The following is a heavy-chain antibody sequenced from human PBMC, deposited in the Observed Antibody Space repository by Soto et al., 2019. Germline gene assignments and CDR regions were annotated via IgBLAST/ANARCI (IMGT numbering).Heavy chain of an antibody. Sequence: GGSLRLSCAASGFNFRSYGMHWVRQAPGKGLEWVAVISYDGSAKWYVDSVKGRFTISRDTSKNILYLQMNSLRAEDTAVYYCAKDEGAEDDILTGYPLFDYRGQGILVTVSS. CDR2: ISYDGSAK. D-gene: IGHD3-9*01. CDR3: AKDEGAEDDILTGYPLFDY. V-gene: IGHV3-30*18. J-gene: IGHJ4*02. CDR1: GFNFRSYG.